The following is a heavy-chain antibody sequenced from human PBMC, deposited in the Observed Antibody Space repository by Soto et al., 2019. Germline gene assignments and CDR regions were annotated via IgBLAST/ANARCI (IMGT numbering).Heavy chain of an antibody. J-gene: IGHJ6*03. CDR3: ARDPRYCSGGSCYGYYYMDV. CDR1: GGSISSYY. CDR2: IYYSGST. Sequence: SQTLSLTCTVSGGSISSYYWSWIRQPPGKELKWIGYIYYSGSTNYNPSLKSRVTISVDTSKNQFSLKLSSVTAADTAVYYCARDPRYCSGGSCYGYYYMDVWGKGTTVTVSS. V-gene: IGHV4-59*01. D-gene: IGHD2-15*01.